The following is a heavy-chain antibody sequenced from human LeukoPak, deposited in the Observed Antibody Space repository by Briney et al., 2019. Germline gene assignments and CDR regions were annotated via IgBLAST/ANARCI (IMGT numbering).Heavy chain of an antibody. CDR2: ISRSGDST. CDR1: GFIFSSYD. CDR3: AKGGVDH. Sequence: GGSLRLSCAASGFIFSSYDMSWIRQAPGKGLEWVSAISRSGDSTYCTDSVKGRFTISRDNSRNTLSLQMNNLRAEDTAVYYCAKGGVDHWGQGTLVTVSS. V-gene: IGHV3-23*01. J-gene: IGHJ4*02. D-gene: IGHD4-17*01.